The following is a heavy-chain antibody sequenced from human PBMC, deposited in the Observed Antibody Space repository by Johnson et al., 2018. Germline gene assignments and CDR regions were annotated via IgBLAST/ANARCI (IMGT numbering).Heavy chain of an antibody. CDR3: AKDYQTGTLFPFDY. Sequence: EVQLVETGGGLVQPGGSLRLSCAASGFMFSSYAMSWVRQAPGKGPEWLSGISGSGGSTYHADSVKGRFTISRDNSKNTLYLQMNSLRAEDTAVYYCAKDYQTGTLFPFDYWGQGILVTVSS. D-gene: IGHD1-7*01. J-gene: IGHJ4*02. V-gene: IGHV3-23*04. CDR2: ISGSGGST. CDR1: GFMFSSYA.